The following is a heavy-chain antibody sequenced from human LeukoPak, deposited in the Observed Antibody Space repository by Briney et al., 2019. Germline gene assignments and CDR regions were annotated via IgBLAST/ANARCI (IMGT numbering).Heavy chain of an antibody. CDR2: ISKSGSTE. Sequence: GGSLRLSCSGSGFSLSDYYINWLRQAPGKGLEWFSQISKSGSTEYYAGSVKGRFTISRDNVKNSVSLQMRSLSAEDTAVYYCAREDYGGTNFDYWGQGALVAVSS. CDR3: AREDYGGTNFDY. V-gene: IGHV3-11*01. D-gene: IGHD4-23*01. CDR1: GFSLSDYY. J-gene: IGHJ4*02.